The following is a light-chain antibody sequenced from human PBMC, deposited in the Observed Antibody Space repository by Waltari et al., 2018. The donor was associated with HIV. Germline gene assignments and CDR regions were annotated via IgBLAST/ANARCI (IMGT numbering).Light chain of an antibody. CDR1: TANIGGLYD. V-gene: IGLV1-40*01. Sequence: QSVLTQPPSVSGAAGHRVTISCTGSTANIGGLYDVHWYHRLPGTARKLLIYGNKNRPSGVPDRFAASKSGSSASLIITGLQTEDEADYYRQSYDNSLTVVFGGGTKVTVL. CDR3: QSYDNSLTVV. J-gene: IGLJ2*01. CDR2: GNK.